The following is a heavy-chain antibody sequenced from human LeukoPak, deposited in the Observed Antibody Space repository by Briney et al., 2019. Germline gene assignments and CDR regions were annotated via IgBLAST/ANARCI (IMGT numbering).Heavy chain of an antibody. J-gene: IGHJ4*02. CDR3: ATGGGSYYGTFDY. V-gene: IGHV1-24*01. CDR1: GYTLTELS. Sequence: ASVKVSCKVSGYTLTELSMHWVRQAPGKGLEWMGGFDPEDGETICAQKFQGRVTMTEDTSTDTAYMELSSLRSEDTAVYYCATGGGSYYGTFDYWGQGTLVNVSS. D-gene: IGHD1-26*01. CDR2: FDPEDGET.